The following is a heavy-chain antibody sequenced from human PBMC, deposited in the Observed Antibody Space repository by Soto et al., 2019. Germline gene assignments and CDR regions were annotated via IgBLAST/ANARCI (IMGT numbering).Heavy chain of an antibody. CDR1: GGSISSGNYY. J-gene: IGHJ4*02. CDR3: ATMGTPATGLYYFDY. Sequence: QVQLQESGPGLVKPSQTLSLTCTVSGGSISSGNYYWSWIRHPPGKGLEWIVFISSSGTTYYSLSLKSRVTISVDTSKNQFSLNLSFVTAADTAVYYCATMGTPATGLYYFDYWGQGTLVTVSS. D-gene: IGHD5-18*01. V-gene: IGHV4-30-4*01. CDR2: ISSSGTT.